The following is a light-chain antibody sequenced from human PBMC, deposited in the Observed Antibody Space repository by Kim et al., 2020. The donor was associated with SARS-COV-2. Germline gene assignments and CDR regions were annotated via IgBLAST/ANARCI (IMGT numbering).Light chain of an antibody. CDR3: QQYYSYPLT. CDR2: AAS. CDR1: QGISSY. V-gene: IGKV1-8*01. J-gene: IGKJ4*01. Sequence: AIRMTQSPSSLSASTGDRVTITCRASQGISSYLAGYQQKPGKAPKLLIYAASTLQSGVPSRFSGSGSGTDFTLTISCLQSEDFATYYCQQYYSYPLTFGGGTKVDIK.